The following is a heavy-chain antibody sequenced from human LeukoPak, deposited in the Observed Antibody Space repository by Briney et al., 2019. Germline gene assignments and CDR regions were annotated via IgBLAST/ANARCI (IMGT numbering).Heavy chain of an antibody. V-gene: IGHV1-46*01. CDR3: ARFAVHRRIAVDGQFGLDY. J-gene: IGHJ4*02. CDR2: INPSGGST. D-gene: IGHD6-19*01. CDR1: GYTLTSYY. Sequence: ASVKVSCKASGYTLTSYYMHWVRQAPGQGLEWMGIINPSGGSTSYAQKFQGRVTMTRDTSTSTVYMELSSLRSEDTAVYYCARFAVHRRIAVDGQFGLDYWGQGTLVTVSS.